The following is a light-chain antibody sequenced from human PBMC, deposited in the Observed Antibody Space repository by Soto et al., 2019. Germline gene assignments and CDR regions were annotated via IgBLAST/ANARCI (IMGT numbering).Light chain of an antibody. J-gene: IGKJ2*01. CDR2: GAS. CDR3: QQYGRSPFT. CDR1: QRIANNF. Sequence: EVVLTQSPVTLSLSPGERATLSCRASQRIANNFLAWFQQKPGQPPTLLIYGASTRASGIPDRFSGSGSGTDFALNISRLEPGDFAVYYCQQYGRSPFTFGQGTKLQIK. V-gene: IGKV3-20*01.